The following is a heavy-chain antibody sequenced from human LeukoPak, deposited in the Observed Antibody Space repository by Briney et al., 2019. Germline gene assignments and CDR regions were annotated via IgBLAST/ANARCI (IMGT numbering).Heavy chain of an antibody. CDR1: GITFSSSG. J-gene: IGHJ4*02. CDR2: IYSGGST. V-gene: IGHV3-66*01. D-gene: IGHD3-9*01. Sequence: GGSLRLSCAASGITFSSSGMHWVRQAPGKGLEWVSVIYSGGSTYYADSVKGRFTISRDNSKNTLYLQMTSLRAEDTAVYYCARAAWRGDFDWLSRWYWGQGTLVTVSS. CDR3: ARAAWRGDFDWLSRWY.